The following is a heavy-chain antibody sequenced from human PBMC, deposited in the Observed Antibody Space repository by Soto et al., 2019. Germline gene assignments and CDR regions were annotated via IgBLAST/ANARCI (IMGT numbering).Heavy chain of an antibody. J-gene: IGHJ4*02. CDR2: VNPSGGHT. V-gene: IGHV1-46*01. Sequence: QVQLVQSGAEVKKPGASVKVSCKASGDTFTDYYIHWVRQAPGQGLEWMGTVNPSGGHTTYALHFQGRLTMTRDTSTSTLYLELTSLTSEDTAVYYCARGGHVVVVTAALDYWGQGTLVTVSS. CDR1: GDTFTDYY. D-gene: IGHD2-21*02. CDR3: ARGGHVVVVTAALDY.